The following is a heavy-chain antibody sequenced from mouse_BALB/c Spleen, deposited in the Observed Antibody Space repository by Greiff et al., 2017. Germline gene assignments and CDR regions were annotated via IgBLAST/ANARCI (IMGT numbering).Heavy chain of an antibody. CDR1: GYSITSDYA. D-gene: IGHD1-3*01. CDR3: ARGKYPFDY. V-gene: IGHV3-2*02. J-gene: IGHJ2*01. Sequence: EVKLVESGPGLVKPSQSLSLTCTVTGYSITSDYAWNWIRQFPGNKLEWMGYISYSGSTSYNPSLKSRISITRDTSKNQFFLQLNSVTTEDTATYYCARGKYPFDYWGQGTTLTVSS. CDR2: ISYSGST.